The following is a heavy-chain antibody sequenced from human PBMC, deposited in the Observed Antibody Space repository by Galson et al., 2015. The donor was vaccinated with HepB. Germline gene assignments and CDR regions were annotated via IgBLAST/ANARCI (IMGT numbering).Heavy chain of an antibody. V-gene: IGHV3-11*01. Sequence: SLRLSCAASGFTFSDYYMSWIRQAPGKGLEWVSYISSSGSTIYYADSVKGRFTISRDNAKNSLYLQMNSLRAEDTAVYYCARGERFLEWLGNWFDPWGQGTLVTVSS. CDR2: ISSSGSTI. CDR3: ARGERFLEWLGNWFDP. D-gene: IGHD3-3*01. J-gene: IGHJ5*02. CDR1: GFTFSDYY.